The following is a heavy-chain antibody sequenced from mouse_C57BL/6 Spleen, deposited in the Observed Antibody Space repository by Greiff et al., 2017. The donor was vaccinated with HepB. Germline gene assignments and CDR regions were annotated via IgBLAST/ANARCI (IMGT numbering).Heavy chain of an antibody. CDR1: GYSFTDYN. D-gene: IGHD1-1*01. V-gene: IGHV1-39*01. CDR2: INPNYGTT. J-gene: IGHJ4*01. Sequence: EVQLQQSGPELVKPGASVKISCKVSGYSFTDYNMNWVKQSNGKSLEWIGVINPNYGTTSYNQKFKGKATLTVDPSSNTAYMQLNSLTSEDSAVYYCARGYYGRSDRADYARDYWGQGTSVTVSS. CDR3: ARGYYGRSDRADYARDY.